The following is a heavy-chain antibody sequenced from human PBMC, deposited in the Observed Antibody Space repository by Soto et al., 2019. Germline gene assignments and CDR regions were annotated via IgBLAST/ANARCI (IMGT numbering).Heavy chain of an antibody. V-gene: IGHV3-21*01. J-gene: IGHJ3*02. Sequence: EVQLVESGGGLVKPGGSLRLSCAASGFTFSSYSMNWVRQAPGKGLEWVSSISSSSSYIYYADSVKCRFTISRDNAKNSLYLQMNSLRAEDTAVYYCARDHGLSSYAFDIWGQGTMVTVSS. CDR2: ISSSSSYI. D-gene: IGHD2-15*01. CDR3: ARDHGLSSYAFDI. CDR1: GFTFSSYS.